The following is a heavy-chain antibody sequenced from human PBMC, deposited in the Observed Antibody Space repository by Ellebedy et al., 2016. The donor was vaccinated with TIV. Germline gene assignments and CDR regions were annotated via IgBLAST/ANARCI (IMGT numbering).Heavy chain of an antibody. D-gene: IGHD6-19*01. CDR1: GFTFSTYA. V-gene: IGHV3-23*01. CDR3: ARDAARSGWISDY. CDR2: FTTGGVT. J-gene: IGHJ4*02. Sequence: PGGSLRLSCVVSGFTFSTYAMRWFRQAPGKRLEWVSSFTTGGVTFYAESVKDRFTISRDSSKNTLYLQMNSLRVEDTAVYYCARDAARSGWISDYWGQGTLVTVSS.